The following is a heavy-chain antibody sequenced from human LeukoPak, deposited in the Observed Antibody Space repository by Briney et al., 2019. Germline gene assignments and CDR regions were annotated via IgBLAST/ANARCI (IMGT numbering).Heavy chain of an antibody. CDR3: ARDAVGATYCYYYYMDV. D-gene: IGHD1-26*01. Sequence: PSETLSLTCTVSGGSISSGSYYWSWIRQPAGKGLEWIGRIYTSGSTNYNPSLKSRVTISVDTSKNQFSLKLSSVTAADTAVYYCARDAVGATYCYYYYMDVWGKGTTVTVSS. CDR1: GGSISSGSYY. CDR2: IYTSGST. V-gene: IGHV4-61*02. J-gene: IGHJ6*03.